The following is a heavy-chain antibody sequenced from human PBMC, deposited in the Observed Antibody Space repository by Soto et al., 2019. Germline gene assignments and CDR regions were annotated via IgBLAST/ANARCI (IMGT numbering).Heavy chain of an antibody. D-gene: IGHD4-17*01. V-gene: IGHV3-30*18. CDR3: AKGYGEGYYFDY. CDR1: GFTFSSYG. J-gene: IGHJ4*02. Sequence: QVQLVESGGGVVQPGRSLRLSCAASGFTFSSYGMHWVRQAPGKGLEWVAVISYDGSNKYYADSVKGRFTISRDNSKNTLYLQMNSLRAEDPAVYYCAKGYGEGYYFDYWGQGTLVTVSS. CDR2: ISYDGSNK.